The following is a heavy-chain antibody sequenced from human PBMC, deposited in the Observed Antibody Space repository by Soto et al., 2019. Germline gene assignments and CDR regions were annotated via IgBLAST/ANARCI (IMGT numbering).Heavy chain of an antibody. CDR3: ERVGGGAMDI. CDR1: GVSISSYY. D-gene: IGHD3-16*01. V-gene: IGHV4-59*01. CDR2: IYYRGST. Sequence: QVQLQESGPGLVKPSETLSLTCTVSGVSISSYYWSWIRQPPGKGLEWIGYIYYRGSTNYNPSHKSRVTMSVDTSNNQFSLKHRSVTAADTAGYYGERVGGGAMDIWGQGTMVTVSS. J-gene: IGHJ3*02.